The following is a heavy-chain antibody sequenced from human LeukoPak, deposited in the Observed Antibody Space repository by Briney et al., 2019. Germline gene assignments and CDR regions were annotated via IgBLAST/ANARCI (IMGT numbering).Heavy chain of an antibody. D-gene: IGHD2-2*02. Sequence: PSETLSLTCTVSGGSISSYYWSWIRQPAGKGLEWIGRIYTSGSTNYNPSLKSRVTMSVDTSKNQFSLKLSSVTAADTAVYYCARVGGYCSSTSCYRDYYYYMDVWGKGTTVTVSS. CDR1: GGSISSYY. CDR3: ARVGGYCSSTSCYRDYYYYMDV. CDR2: IYTSGST. J-gene: IGHJ6*03. V-gene: IGHV4-4*07.